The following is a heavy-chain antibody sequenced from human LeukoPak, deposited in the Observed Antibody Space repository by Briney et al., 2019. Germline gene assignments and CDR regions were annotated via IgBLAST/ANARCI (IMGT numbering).Heavy chain of an antibody. J-gene: IGHJ3*02. CDR1: GGSISSGGYY. CDR2: IYYSGST. D-gene: IGHD3-22*01. V-gene: IGHV4-61*08. CDR3: ARVAPDYYDSSGYGHAFDI. Sequence: PSETLSLTCTVSGGSISSGGYYWSWIRQPPGKGLEWIGYIYYSGSTNYNPSLKSRVTISVDTSKNQFSLKLSSVTAADTAVYYCARVAPDYYDSSGYGHAFDIWGQGTMVTVSS.